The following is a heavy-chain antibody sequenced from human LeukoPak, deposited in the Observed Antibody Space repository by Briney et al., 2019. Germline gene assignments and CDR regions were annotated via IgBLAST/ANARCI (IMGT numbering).Heavy chain of an antibody. D-gene: IGHD6-13*01. CDR2: ISYDGSNK. CDR1: GFTFSSYG. CDR3: AKVEAAGTGRYFDY. Sequence: GGSLRLSCAASGFTFSSYGMHWVRPAPGKGLEWVAVISYDGSNKYYADSVKGRFTISRDNSKNTLYLQMNSLRAEDTAVYYCAKVEAAGTGRYFDYWGQGTLVTVSS. J-gene: IGHJ4*02. V-gene: IGHV3-30*18.